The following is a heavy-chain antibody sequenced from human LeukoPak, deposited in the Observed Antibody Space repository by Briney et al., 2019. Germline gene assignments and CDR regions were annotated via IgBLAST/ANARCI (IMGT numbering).Heavy chain of an antibody. CDR3: VRHGGTSSLICCSWFEH. Sequence: SETLSLTCSVSGGSIRDSAYYWGWIRQPPGKGLDWIASIYYSGVTYLQPSLGSRASIFLDTSNNRFSLELSSVTAADTAVYYCVRHGGTSSLICCSWFEHWGQGILVTVPS. V-gene: IGHV4-39*01. J-gene: IGHJ5*02. CDR1: GGSIRDSAYY. D-gene: IGHD2-2*01. CDR2: IYYSGVT.